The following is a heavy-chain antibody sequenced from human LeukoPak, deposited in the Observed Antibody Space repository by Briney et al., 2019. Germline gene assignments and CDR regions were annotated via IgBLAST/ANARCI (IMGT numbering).Heavy chain of an antibody. V-gene: IGHV3-21*01. CDR1: GFTFSSYS. Sequence: GGSLRLSCTASGFTFSSYSMNWVRQAPGKGLEWVSSISTSSSYIYYADSVKGRFTISRDNARNSLYLQMNSLRAEDTAVYYCARDKEMATPDYWGQGTLVTVSS. CDR2: ISTSSSYI. D-gene: IGHD5-24*01. J-gene: IGHJ4*02. CDR3: ARDKEMATPDY.